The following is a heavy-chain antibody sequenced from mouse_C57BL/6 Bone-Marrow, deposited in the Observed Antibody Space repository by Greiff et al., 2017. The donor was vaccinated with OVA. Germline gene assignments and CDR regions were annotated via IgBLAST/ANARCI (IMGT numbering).Heavy chain of an antibody. CDR2: IDPSDSET. CDR1: GYTFTSYW. CDR3: AISGDSNGDYLGY. D-gene: IGHD2-5*01. J-gene: IGHJ2*01. V-gene: IGHV1-52*01. Sequence: QVQLQQPGAELVRPGSSVKLSCKASGYTFTSYWMHWVKQRPIQGLEWIGNIDPSDSETHYNQKFKDKATLTVDKSYSTAYMQLSSLTSEDSAVYYCAISGDSNGDYLGYWGQGTTLTVSS.